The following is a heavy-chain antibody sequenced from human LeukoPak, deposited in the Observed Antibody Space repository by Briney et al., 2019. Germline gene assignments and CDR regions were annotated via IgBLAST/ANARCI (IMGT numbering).Heavy chain of an antibody. CDR2: INPNSGGT. D-gene: IGHD1-26*01. CDR1: GYTLTELS. CDR3: ARVGATLSDY. Sequence: ASVKVSCKVSGYTLTELSMHWVRQAPGQGLEWMGRINPNSGGTNYAQKFQGRVTMTRDTSISTAYMELSRLRSDDTAVYYCARVGATLSDYWGQGTLVTVSS. V-gene: IGHV1-2*06. J-gene: IGHJ4*02.